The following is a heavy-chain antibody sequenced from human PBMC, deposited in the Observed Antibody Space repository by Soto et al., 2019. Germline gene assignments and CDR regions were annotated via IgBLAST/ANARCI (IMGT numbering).Heavy chain of an antibody. J-gene: IGHJ4*02. CDR1: GFTFTRYS. V-gene: IGHV3-21*06. CDR3: ARESEDLTSNFDY. CDR2: ISSTTNYI. Sequence: EVQLVESGGGLVKPGGSLRLSCAASGFTFTRYSMNWVRQAPGNGLEWVSSISSTTNYIYYGDSMKGRFTISRDNAKNSLYLEMHRLRAEDTAVYYCARESEDLTSNFDYWGQGTLVTVSS.